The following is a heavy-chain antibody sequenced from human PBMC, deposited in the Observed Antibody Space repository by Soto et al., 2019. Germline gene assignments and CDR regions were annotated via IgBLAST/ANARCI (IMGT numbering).Heavy chain of an antibody. J-gene: IGHJ5*02. CDR2: IGSSGDTM. D-gene: IGHD1-1*01. V-gene: IGHV3-48*03. Sequence: PGGSLRLSCAASGFTFSNYEMNWVRQAPGKEPEWISYIGSSGDTMYYADSVRGRFTVSRDNAKNSLFLQMTSLRAEDTAVYYCAREHGYQVHSLYNWFDPWAREPWSPFL. CDR1: GFTFSNYE. CDR3: AREHGYQVHSLYNWFDP.